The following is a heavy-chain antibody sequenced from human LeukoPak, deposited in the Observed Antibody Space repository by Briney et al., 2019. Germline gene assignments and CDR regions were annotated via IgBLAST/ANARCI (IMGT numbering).Heavy chain of an antibody. CDR3: ARAPGYCSGGSCYSGAFDI. CDR2: INPNSGGT. J-gene: IGHJ3*02. Sequence: ASVKVSCKASGYTFTGYYMHWVRQAPGQGLEWMGWINPNSGGTNYAQKFQGRVTTTSDTSISTAYMELSRLRSDDTAVYYCARAPGYCSGGSCYSGAFDIWGQGTMVTVSS. CDR1: GYTFTGYY. D-gene: IGHD2-15*01. V-gene: IGHV1-2*02.